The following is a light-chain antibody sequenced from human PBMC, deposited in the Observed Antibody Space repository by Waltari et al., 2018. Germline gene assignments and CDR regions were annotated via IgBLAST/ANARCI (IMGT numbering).Light chain of an antibody. CDR1: GPSVPY. Sequence: SSELTQDPTVSVALGQTVTITCQGDGPSVPYATWFQQRPGQAPILVIYGKDNRPSGIPDRFSGSSSGNTASLTITGAQAEDEAYYYCSSRDSSGNQPVIFGGGTKLAVL. J-gene: IGLJ2*01. CDR3: SSRDSSGNQPVI. V-gene: IGLV3-19*01. CDR2: GKD.